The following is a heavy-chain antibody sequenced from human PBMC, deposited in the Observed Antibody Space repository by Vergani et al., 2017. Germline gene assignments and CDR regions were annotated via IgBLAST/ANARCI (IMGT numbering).Heavy chain of an antibody. V-gene: IGHV4-30-4*01. CDR2: IYYSGST. D-gene: IGHD3-22*01. CDR3: ARVRRDDCSVYYYYYGRDF. Sequence: QVQLQESGPGLVKPSQTLSLTCTVSGGSISSGDYYWSWIRQPPGKGLEWLGYIYYSGSTYYTPSLKSRVTISVDTYKNQFSLKLSSVTAADTAVYYCARVRRDDCSVYYYYYGRDFWGQGTTVTVSS. CDR1: GGSISSGDYY. J-gene: IGHJ6*02.